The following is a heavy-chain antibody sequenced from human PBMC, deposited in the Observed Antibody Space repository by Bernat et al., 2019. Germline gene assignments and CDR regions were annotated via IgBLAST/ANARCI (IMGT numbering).Heavy chain of an antibody. V-gene: IGHV3-7*01. CDR1: GFTFISFW. J-gene: IGHJ4*02. CDR2: IKQDGSGK. Sequence: EVQLVESGGGLVQLGGSLSLSCAVSGFTFISFWMSWFRQAPGKGLEWVANIKQDGSGKYYGDSVKGRFTVSRDNAKNSLYLQMNSLRAEDTAVYYCARLRSIAGYDYWGQGTLVTVSS. D-gene: IGHD6-6*01. CDR3: ARLRSIAGYDY.